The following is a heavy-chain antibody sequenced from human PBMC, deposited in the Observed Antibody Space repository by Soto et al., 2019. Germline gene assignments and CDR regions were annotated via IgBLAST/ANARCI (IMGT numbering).Heavy chain of an antibody. J-gene: IGHJ3*02. CDR1: GFSLGTSGMC. D-gene: IGHD2-15*01. CDR3: ARTGYCSGGSCAFDI. CDR2: IDWDDDK. Sequence: SGPTLVNPTQTLTLTCTFSGFSLGTSGMCVSWIRQSPGKALEWLARIDWDDDKYYSTSLKTRLTISKDTPKNQVVLIMTNMDPVDTATYYCARTGYCSGGSCAFDIWGQGTMVTVSS. V-gene: IGHV2-70*11.